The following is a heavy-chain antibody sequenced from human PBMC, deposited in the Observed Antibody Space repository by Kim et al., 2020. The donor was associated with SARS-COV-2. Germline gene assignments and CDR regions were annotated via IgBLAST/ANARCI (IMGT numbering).Heavy chain of an antibody. V-gene: IGHV3-23*03. Sequence: SVKGRFTISRDNSKNTLYLQMNSLRAEDTAVYYCAKDRAVTTDYYYGMDVWGQGTTVTVSS. CDR3: AKDRAVTTDYYYGMDV. D-gene: IGHD4-17*01. J-gene: IGHJ6*02.